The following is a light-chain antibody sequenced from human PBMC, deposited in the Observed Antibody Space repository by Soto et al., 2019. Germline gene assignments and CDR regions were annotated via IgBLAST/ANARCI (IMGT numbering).Light chain of an antibody. CDR1: QSLVSSHGDTY. Sequence: DVVLTQSPLSLPVTLGQPASISCRSSQSLVSSHGDTYLNWFHQRPGQSPRRLIYDVSKRDSGVRDRFSGSGSGTDFTLKISRVEAEDVGVYYCMQGTHWPPFTFGPGTRVDFK. CDR2: DVS. V-gene: IGKV2-30*01. CDR3: MQGTHWPPFT. J-gene: IGKJ3*01.